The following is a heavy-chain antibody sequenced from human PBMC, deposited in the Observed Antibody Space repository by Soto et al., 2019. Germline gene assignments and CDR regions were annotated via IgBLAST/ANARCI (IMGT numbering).Heavy chain of an antibody. CDR1: GFSLTTTGVG. V-gene: IGHV2-5*01. Sequence: QITLKEAGPTLVKPTQTLTLTCTFSGFSLTTTGVGXGWXXQPPRRAPEWLALIYWNDNKRYSPSLESRLXXXXXXXXXQXXXXXXXXXXXXXXXXXCXXRPASHMNWFGPWGQGTLVIVSS. CDR3: XXRPASHMNWFGP. J-gene: IGHJ5*02. CDR2: IYWNDNK. D-gene: IGHD2-21*01.